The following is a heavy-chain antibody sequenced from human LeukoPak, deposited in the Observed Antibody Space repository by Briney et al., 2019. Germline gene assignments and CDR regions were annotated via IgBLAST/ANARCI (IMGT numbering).Heavy chain of an antibody. Sequence: EASVKVSCKASGYTFTGYYMHWVRQAPGQGLEWMGWINPNRGGTNYAQKFQGRVTMTRDTTISTAYMELSRLRSDDTAVYYCARLAGNYYDGMDVWGQGTTVTVSS. CDR3: ARLAGNYYDGMDV. J-gene: IGHJ6*02. CDR2: INPNRGGT. CDR1: GYTFTGYY. V-gene: IGHV1-2*02.